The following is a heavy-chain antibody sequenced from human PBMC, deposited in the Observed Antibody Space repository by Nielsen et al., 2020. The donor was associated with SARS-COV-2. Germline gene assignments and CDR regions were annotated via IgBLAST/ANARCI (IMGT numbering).Heavy chain of an antibody. V-gene: IGHV4-59*01. Sequence: SETLSLTCTVSGGSISSYYWSWIRQPPGKGLEWIGYIYYSGSTNYNPSLKSRVTISVDTSKNQFSLKLSSVTAADTAVYYCARYSSSWKFDYWGQGTLVTVS. CDR1: GGSISSYY. CDR3: ARYSSSWKFDY. J-gene: IGHJ4*02. CDR2: IYYSGST. D-gene: IGHD6-13*01.